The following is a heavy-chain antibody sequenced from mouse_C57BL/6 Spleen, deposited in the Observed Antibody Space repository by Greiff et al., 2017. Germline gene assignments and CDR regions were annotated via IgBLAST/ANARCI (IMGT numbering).Heavy chain of an antibody. CDR2: IYPRSGNT. CDR1: GYTFTSYG. D-gene: IGHD2-1*01. J-gene: IGHJ4*01. Sequence: VKLMESGAELARPGASVKLSCKASGYTFTSYGISWVKQRTGQGLEWIGEIYPRSGNTYYNEKFKGKATLTADKSSSTAYMELRSLTSEDSAVYFCARWDYGNYKDYAMDYWGQGTSVTVSS. V-gene: IGHV1-81*01. CDR3: ARWDYGNYKDYAMDY.